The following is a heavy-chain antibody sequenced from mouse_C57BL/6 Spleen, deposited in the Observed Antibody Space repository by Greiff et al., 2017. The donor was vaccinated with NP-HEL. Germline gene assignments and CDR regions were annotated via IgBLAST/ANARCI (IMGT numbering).Heavy chain of an antibody. CDR2: INPGSGGT. J-gene: IGHJ1*03. D-gene: IGHD1-1*01. CDR1: GYAFTNYL. CDR3: ARSPPHYYGSSHWYFDV. Sequence: QVQLKESGAELVRPGTSVKVSCKASGYAFTNYLIEWVKQRPGQGLEWIGVINPGSGGTNYNEKFKGKATLTADKSSSTAYMQLSSLTSEDSAVYFCARSPPHYYGSSHWYFDVWGTGTTVTVSS. V-gene: IGHV1-54*01.